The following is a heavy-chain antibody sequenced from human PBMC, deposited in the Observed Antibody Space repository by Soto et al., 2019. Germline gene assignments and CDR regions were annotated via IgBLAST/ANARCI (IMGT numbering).Heavy chain of an antibody. Sequence: QVQLVQSGAEVKKPGSSVKVSCKASGGTFSSYAISWVRQAPGQGLEWMGGSIPIFGTANYAQKFQGRVTITADESTSTAYMELSSLRSEDTAVYYCARGTVDYYDSSGYYYYYYYGMDVWGQGTTVTVSS. D-gene: IGHD3-22*01. V-gene: IGHV1-69*01. CDR2: SIPIFGTA. J-gene: IGHJ6*02. CDR3: ARGTVDYYDSSGYYYYYYYGMDV. CDR1: GGTFSSYA.